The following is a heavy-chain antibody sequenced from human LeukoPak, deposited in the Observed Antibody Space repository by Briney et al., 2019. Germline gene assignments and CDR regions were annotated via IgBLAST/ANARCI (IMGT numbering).Heavy chain of an antibody. CDR2: INPKSGGT. CDR1: GYTFTGYY. V-gene: IGHV1-2*02. Sequence: ASVKVSCKASGYTFTGYYMHWVRQAPGQGLEWMGWINPKSGGTNFAQKFQGRVTMTRDTSISTTYMELSRLRSDDTAVYYCARIVMVRGIARWFDPWGQGTLVTVSS. J-gene: IGHJ5*02. CDR3: ARIVMVRGIARWFDP. D-gene: IGHD3-10*01.